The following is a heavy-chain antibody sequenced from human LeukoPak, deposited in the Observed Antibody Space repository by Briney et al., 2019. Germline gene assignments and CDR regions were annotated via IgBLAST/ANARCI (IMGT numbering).Heavy chain of an antibody. V-gene: IGHV1-2*02. D-gene: IGHD2-15*01. CDR3: ARSLSCSGGSCSQET. Sequence: ASVKVSCKASGYTFTGYYMHWVRQAPGQGLEWMGWINPNSGGTNYAQKFQGRVTMTRDTSISTAYMEVSRLRSDDTAVYYCARSLSCSGGSCSQETWGQGTLVTVSS. CDR1: GYTFTGYY. CDR2: INPNSGGT. J-gene: IGHJ5*02.